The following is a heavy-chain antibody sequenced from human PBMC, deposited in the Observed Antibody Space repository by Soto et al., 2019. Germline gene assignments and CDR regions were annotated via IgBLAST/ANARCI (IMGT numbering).Heavy chain of an antibody. CDR3: ARGTMVRGGPYYYYGMDV. CDR1: GFTFSSYS. D-gene: IGHD3-10*01. CDR2: ISSSSSYI. V-gene: IGHV3-21*01. J-gene: IGHJ6*02. Sequence: GGSLSLSCAASGFTFSSYSMNWVRQAPGKGLEWVSSISSSSSYIYYADSVKGRFTISRDNAKNSLYLQMNSLRAEDTAVYYCARGTMVRGGPYYYYGMDVWGQGTTVTVSS.